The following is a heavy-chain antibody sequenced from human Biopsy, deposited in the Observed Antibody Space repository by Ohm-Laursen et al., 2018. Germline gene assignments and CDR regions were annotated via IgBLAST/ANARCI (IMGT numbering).Heavy chain of an antibody. Sequence: SDTLSLTCAVSGGSISSDYWSWIRQTPGKGLGWIGYIYYSGSTNYNPSLKSRLTISIDTPKNQFSLKLNSMTTADTAVYYCARGQDYGGNKAFDIWGQGTKVTVSP. CDR2: IYYSGST. CDR1: GGSISSDY. CDR3: ARGQDYGGNKAFDI. V-gene: IGHV4-59*07. J-gene: IGHJ3*02. D-gene: IGHD4-23*01.